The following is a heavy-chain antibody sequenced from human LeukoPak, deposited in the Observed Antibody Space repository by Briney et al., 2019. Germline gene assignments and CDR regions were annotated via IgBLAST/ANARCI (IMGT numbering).Heavy chain of an antibody. V-gene: IGHV4-34*01. Sequence: SETLSLTCAVYGGSFSGYYWSWIRQPPGKGLEWIGEINHSGSTNYNPSLKSRVTISVDTSKNQFSLKLSSVTAADTAVYYCARAGLHSSGWYVASYDYWGQGTLVTVSS. J-gene: IGHJ4*02. CDR2: INHSGST. CDR3: ARAGLHSSGWYVASYDY. CDR1: GGSFSGYY. D-gene: IGHD6-19*01.